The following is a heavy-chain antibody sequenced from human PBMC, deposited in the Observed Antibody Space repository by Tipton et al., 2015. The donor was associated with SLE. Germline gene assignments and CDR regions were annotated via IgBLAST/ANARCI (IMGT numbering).Heavy chain of an antibody. CDR1: GGSFSGYY. CDR3: ARDRGATNLYY. V-gene: IGHV4-34*01. CDR2: INHSGST. Sequence: LRLSCAVYGGSFSGYYWSWIRQPPGKGLEWFGEINHSGSTNYNPSLKSRVTISVDTSKNQLSLKLSSVTAADTAVYYCARDRGATNLYYWGQGTLVTVSS. D-gene: IGHD1-26*01. J-gene: IGHJ4*02.